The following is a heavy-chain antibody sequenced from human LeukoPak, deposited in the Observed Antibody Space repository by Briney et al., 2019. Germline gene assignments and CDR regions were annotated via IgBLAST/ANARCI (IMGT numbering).Heavy chain of an antibody. J-gene: IGHJ3*02. D-gene: IGHD6-13*01. CDR1: GGSISSYY. CDR3: ASNFRRSSSWIDAFDI. CDR2: IYTSGST. V-gene: IGHV4-4*07. Sequence: SETLSLTCTVSGGSISSYYWSLIRQPAGKGLEWIGRIYTSGSTNYNPSLKSRVTMSVDTSKNQFSLKLSSVTAADTAVYYCASNFRRSSSWIDAFDIWGQGTMVTVSS.